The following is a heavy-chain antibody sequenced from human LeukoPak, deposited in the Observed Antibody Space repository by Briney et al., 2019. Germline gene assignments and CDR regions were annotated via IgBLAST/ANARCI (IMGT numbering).Heavy chain of an antibody. CDR1: GGSFSGYY. D-gene: IGHD3-22*01. CDR2: IYYSGST. Sequence: PSETLSLTCAVYGGSFSGYYWSWIRQPPGKGLEWIGYIYYSGSTNYNPSLKSRVTISVDTSKNQFSLKLSSVTAADTAVYYCARVTYYYDSSGYRHDAFDIWGQGTMVTVPS. CDR3: ARVTYYYDSSGYRHDAFDI. V-gene: IGHV4-59*01. J-gene: IGHJ3*02.